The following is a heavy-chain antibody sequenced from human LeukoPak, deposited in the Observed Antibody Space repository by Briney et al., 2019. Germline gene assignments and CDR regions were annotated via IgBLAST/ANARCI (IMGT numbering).Heavy chain of an antibody. V-gene: IGHV3-21*01. CDR3: ARDAAYFDSSGYYPDPLDY. J-gene: IGHJ4*02. CDR2: ISPSGDHR. CDR1: GCSFSAYN. D-gene: IGHD3-22*01. Sequence: GGSLRLSCAASGCSFSAYNINWVRQAPGKGLEWVSCISPSGDHRYYADSVRGRFTISRDNAKNSVYLQMNGLRAEDTAVYYCARDAAYFDSSGYYPDPLDYWGQGTLVSVSS.